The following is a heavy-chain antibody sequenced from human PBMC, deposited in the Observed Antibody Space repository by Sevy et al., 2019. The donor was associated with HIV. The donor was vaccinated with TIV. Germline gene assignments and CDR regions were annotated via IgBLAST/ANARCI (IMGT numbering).Heavy chain of an antibody. D-gene: IGHD3-10*01. CDR1: GFTFDDYA. V-gene: IGHV3-9*01. Sequence: GGSLRLSCAASGFTFDDYAMHWVRQAPGKGLEWVSGISWNSGSIGYADSVKGRFTFSRDNAKNSLYLQMNSLRAEDTALYYCAKDRGITMVRGVIITTGGYNYGMDVWGQGTTVTVSS. J-gene: IGHJ6*02. CDR2: ISWNSGSI. CDR3: AKDRGITMVRGVIITTGGYNYGMDV.